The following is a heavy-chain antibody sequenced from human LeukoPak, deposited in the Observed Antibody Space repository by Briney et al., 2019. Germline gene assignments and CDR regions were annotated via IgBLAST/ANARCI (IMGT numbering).Heavy chain of an antibody. J-gene: IGHJ4*02. Sequence: GGSLRLSCAASGFSFTTYWMSWVRQAPGKGLEWVANIKQDGTEKYYVDSVKGRFTISRDNAKNSLYLQMNSLRAEDTALYYCAKSAVRGPFYEVCFFDYWGQGTLVTVSS. CDR2: IKQDGTEK. CDR3: AKSAVRGPFYEVCFFDY. V-gene: IGHV3-7*03. CDR1: GFSFTTYW. D-gene: IGHD3-10*01.